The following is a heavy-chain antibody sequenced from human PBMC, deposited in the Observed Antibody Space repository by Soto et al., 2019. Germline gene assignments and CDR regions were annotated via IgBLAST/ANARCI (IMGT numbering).Heavy chain of an antibody. V-gene: IGHV4-31*01. CDR2: IYYRGST. J-gene: IGHJ4*02. CDR3: ASLPIDYDILTGYLFDY. D-gene: IGHD3-9*01. Sequence: TLSLTCTVSGGSVSSGSYYRSWIRQHRGKGLEWIGYIYYRGSTYYNPSLKSQVTISVDTSKYQFSLKLSSVTAADTAVYYCASLPIDYDILTGYLFDYWGQGTLVTVSS. CDR1: GGSVSSGSYY.